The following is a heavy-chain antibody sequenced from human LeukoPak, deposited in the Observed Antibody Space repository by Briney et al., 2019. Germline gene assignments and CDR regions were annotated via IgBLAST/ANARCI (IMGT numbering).Heavy chain of an antibody. CDR1: GISFGSYW. V-gene: IGHV3-7*01. J-gene: IGHJ4*02. D-gene: IGHD3-22*01. CDR3: AIPSSYDGSRYYHAY. Sequence: GGSLRLSCAASGISFGSYWVTWVRQAPGKGLGWVANIGQDGTETVYVGSVKGRFTISRDNARKLLFLQMNSLRADDTAVYYCAIPSSYDGSRYYHAYWGQGTLVSVSS. CDR2: IGQDGTET.